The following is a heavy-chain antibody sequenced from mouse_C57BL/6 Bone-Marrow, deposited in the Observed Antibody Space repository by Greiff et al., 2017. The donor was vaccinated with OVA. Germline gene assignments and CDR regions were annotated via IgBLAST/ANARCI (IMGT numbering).Heavy chain of an antibody. D-gene: IGHD2-2*01. CDR2: IYPGNSDT. V-gene: IGHV1-5*01. Sequence: VQLQQSGTVLARPGASVKMSCKTSGYTFTSYWMHWVKQRPGQGLEWIGAIYPGNSDTSYNQKFKGKAKLTAVTSASTAYMELSSRTNKDAAVYYWTREEVSFYYGYDALAYWGQGTLVTVTA. CDR3: TREEVSFYYGYDALAY. J-gene: IGHJ3*01. CDR1: GYTFTSYW.